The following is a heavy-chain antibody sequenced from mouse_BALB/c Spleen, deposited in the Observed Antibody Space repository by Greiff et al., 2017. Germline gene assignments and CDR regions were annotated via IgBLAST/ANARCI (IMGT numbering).Heavy chain of an antibody. Sequence: EVQRVESGGGLVQPGGSRKLSCAASGFTFSSFGMHWVRQAPEKGLEWVAYISSGSSTIYYADTVKGRFTISRDNPKNTLFLQMTSLRSEDTAMYYCARSGGGDVGSLDYWGQGTSVTVSS. CDR3: ARSGGGDVGSLDY. CDR2: ISSGSSTI. CDR1: GFTFSSFG. D-gene: IGHD3-2*02. V-gene: IGHV5-17*02. J-gene: IGHJ4*01.